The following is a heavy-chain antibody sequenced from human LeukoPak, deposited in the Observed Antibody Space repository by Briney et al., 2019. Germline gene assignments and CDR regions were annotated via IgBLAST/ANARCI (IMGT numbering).Heavy chain of an antibody. D-gene: IGHD5-18*01. CDR1: GFTFSSYG. CDR2: ISSSGGTT. Sequence: PGRSLRLSCAASGFTFSSYGMHWVRQAPGKGLEWVSYISSSGGTTYYADSVKGRFTISRDNAKNSLSLQMNSLRAEDTALYYCARGLRGHTYGADYWGQGTLVTVSS. J-gene: IGHJ4*02. CDR3: ARGLRGHTYGADY. V-gene: IGHV3-48*04.